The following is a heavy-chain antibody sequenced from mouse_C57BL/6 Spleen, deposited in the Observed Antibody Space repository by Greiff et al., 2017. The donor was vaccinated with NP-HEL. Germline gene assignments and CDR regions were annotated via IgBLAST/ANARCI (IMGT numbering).Heavy chain of an antibody. CDR3: ESGGVTTVVARWYCDV. Sequence: VQVVESGAELMKPGASVKLSCAATGYTFTGYWIAWVRQRPGHGLEWIGAILPGSGCTNYNEKVKGKTTFTADTSSNTAYMQLSSLTTEDSAIYCWESGGVTTVVARWYCDVWGQGTTVTVSA. D-gene: IGHD1-1*01. CDR2: ILPGSGCT. V-gene: IGHV1-9*01. CDR1: GYTFTGYW. J-gene: IGHJ1*01.